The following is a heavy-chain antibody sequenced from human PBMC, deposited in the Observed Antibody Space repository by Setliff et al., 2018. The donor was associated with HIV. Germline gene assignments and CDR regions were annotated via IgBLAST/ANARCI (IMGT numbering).Heavy chain of an antibody. CDR3: ARRLRSGGYYFDY. CDR1: GGSISSYY. J-gene: IGHJ4*02. CDR2: ISYSGST. D-gene: IGHD6-25*01. V-gene: IGHV4-59*06. Sequence: SETLSLTCTVSGGSISSYYWSWIRQPPGKGLEWIGYISYSGSTYYNPSLKSRVTISVDTSENQFSLKLSSVTAADTAVYYCARRLRSGGYYFDYWGQGILVTVSS.